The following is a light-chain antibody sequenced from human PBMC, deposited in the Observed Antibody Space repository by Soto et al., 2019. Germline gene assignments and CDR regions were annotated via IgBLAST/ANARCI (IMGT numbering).Light chain of an antibody. V-gene: IGKV1-5*01. CDR2: DAS. CDR3: QQHNDYTAVT. Sequence: DIQMTQSPSTLSASVGDRVTITCRASQTISSSLAWYQHKPGKAPKLLIFDASTLQTGVPSRFSGSGFGTEFTLTITGPQPDDFATYYCQQHNDYTAVTFGQGTKLEIK. CDR1: QTISSS. J-gene: IGKJ2*01.